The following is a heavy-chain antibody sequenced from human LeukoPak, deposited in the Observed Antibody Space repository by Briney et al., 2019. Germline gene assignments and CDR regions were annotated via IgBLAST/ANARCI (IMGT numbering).Heavy chain of an antibody. J-gene: IGHJ3*02. Sequence: ASVKVSCKASGYTFTSYGISWVRQAPGQGLEWMGWISAYNGNTNYAQKLQGRVTMTTDTSTSTAYMELRSLRSDDTAVYYCARELEGNSGSYPVGAFDIWGQGTMVTVSS. CDR2: ISAYNGNT. D-gene: IGHD1-26*01. V-gene: IGHV1-18*01. CDR1: GYTFTSYG. CDR3: ARELEGNSGSYPVGAFDI.